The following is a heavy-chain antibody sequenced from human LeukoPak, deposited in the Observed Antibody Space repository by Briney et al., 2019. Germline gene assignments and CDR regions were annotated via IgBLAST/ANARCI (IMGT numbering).Heavy chain of an antibody. CDR2: IYSSGYT. J-gene: IGHJ4*02. CDR1: GGSISSQY. CDR3: GRGEHSVDS. V-gene: IGHV4-4*07. Sequence: SETLSLTCTVSGGSISSQYWNWIRQPAGKGLEWIGRIYSSGYTNDNPSLKSRVTMSVDTSKNQFSLRLSSVTAADTAVHYCGRGEHSVDSWGPGTLVTVSS. D-gene: IGHD1/OR15-1a*01.